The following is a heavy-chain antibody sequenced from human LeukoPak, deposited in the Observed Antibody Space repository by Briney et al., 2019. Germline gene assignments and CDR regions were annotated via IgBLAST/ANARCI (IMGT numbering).Heavy chain of an antibody. D-gene: IGHD3-16*01. Sequence: AASVKVSCKASGYTFTDYYMHWVRQAPGQGLEWMGWIKPNSGGTNYAQSFQGRVTMSRDTSISTAYMELSRLRSDDTAVYYCARDLTGGSDYWGQGTLVTVSS. V-gene: IGHV1-2*02. CDR3: ARDLTGGSDY. CDR2: IKPNSGGT. J-gene: IGHJ4*02. CDR1: GYTFTDYY.